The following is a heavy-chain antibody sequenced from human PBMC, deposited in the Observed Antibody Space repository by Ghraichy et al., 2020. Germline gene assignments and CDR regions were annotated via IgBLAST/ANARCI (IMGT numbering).Heavy chain of an antibody. J-gene: IGHJ4*02. CDR2: ISGSGGST. CDR1: GFTFSSYA. D-gene: IGHD1-26*01. CDR3: AKSSGATTSWY. Sequence: GGSLRLSCAETGFTFSSYAMRWGRQAPGKGLEWVSAISGSGGSTYYADSVKGRFTISRDNSKNTLYLQMNSLRAEDTAVYYCAKSSGATTSWYWGQGTLVTVSS. V-gene: IGHV3-23*01.